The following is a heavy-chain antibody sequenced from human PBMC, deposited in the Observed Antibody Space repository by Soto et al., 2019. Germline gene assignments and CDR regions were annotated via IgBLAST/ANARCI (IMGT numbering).Heavy chain of an antibody. J-gene: IGHJ6*02. CDR1: GFTFSSDW. V-gene: IGHV3-74*01. CDR2: INSDGSST. CDR3: ARSQGTMVRGVIIMADYYYGMDV. Sequence: GGSLILSCAASGFTFSSDWMHWVRQAPGKGLVWVSRINSDGSSTSYADSVKGRFTISRDNAKNTLYLQMNSLRAEDTAVYYCARSQGTMVRGVIIMADYYYGMDVWGQGTTVTV. D-gene: IGHD3-10*01.